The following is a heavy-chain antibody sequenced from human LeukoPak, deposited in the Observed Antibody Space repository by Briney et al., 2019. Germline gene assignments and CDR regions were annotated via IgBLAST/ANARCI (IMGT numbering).Heavy chain of an antibody. CDR3: ANAGRGIVATFYYFDY. Sequence: PSETLSLTCTVSGGSISSSSYFWGWIRQPPGKGLEWIGSIYYSGSTYYNPSLKSRVTISVDTSKNQFSLKLSSVTAADTAVYYCANAGRGIVATFYYFDYWGQGTLVTVSS. D-gene: IGHD5-12*01. J-gene: IGHJ4*02. CDR1: GGSISSSSYF. V-gene: IGHV4-39*07. CDR2: IYYSGST.